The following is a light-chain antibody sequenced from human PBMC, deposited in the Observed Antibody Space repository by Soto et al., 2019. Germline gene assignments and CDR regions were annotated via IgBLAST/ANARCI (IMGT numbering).Light chain of an antibody. V-gene: IGLV2-14*01. CDR1: SSDVGAYNY. CDR2: EVS. Sequence: QSALTQPASVSGSPGQSITISCTGTSSDVGAYNYVSWYQQHPGKAPKLMIFEVSDRPSGVSNRFSGSKSGNTASLTIAGLQAEYEGDYYCRSYTSSNTLVFGGGTTLTVL. CDR3: RSYTSSNTLV. J-gene: IGLJ2*01.